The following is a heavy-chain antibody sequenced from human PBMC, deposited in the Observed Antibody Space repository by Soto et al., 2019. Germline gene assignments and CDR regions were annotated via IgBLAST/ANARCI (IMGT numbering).Heavy chain of an antibody. CDR1: GSYITSGDYH. CDR3: AGFGVGDRDDK. CDR2: ISHSETT. J-gene: IGHJ4*02. V-gene: IGHV4-30-4*01. D-gene: IGHD2-8*01. Sequence: SETLSLTCSVSGSYITSGDYHWTWIRQAPGKGLEWIGYISHSETTYYSPALRNRIIISSDFSMNQFSLRLNSVTAADTAVYFCAGFGVGDRDDKWGQGTLVTVSS.